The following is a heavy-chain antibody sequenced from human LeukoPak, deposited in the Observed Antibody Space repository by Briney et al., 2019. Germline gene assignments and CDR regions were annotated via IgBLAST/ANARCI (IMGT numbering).Heavy chain of an antibody. Sequence: GGSLRLSCAASGFAFSSFAMHWVRQAPGKGLEWVSLISYDGITEDYSDSEKGRFTISRDNFKNTLFLQMNSLRAEDTAVYYCARVLRYCSGGNCYSGGLGYMDVWGKGTTVTISS. V-gene: IGHV3-30*04. CDR1: GFAFSSFA. D-gene: IGHD2-15*01. CDR2: ISYDGITE. J-gene: IGHJ6*03. CDR3: ARVLRYCSGGNCYSGGLGYMDV.